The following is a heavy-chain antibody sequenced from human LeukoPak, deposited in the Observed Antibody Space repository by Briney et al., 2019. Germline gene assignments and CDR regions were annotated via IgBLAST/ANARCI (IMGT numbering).Heavy chain of an antibody. CDR2: INPNSGDT. CDR3: AGDSSWYSY. D-gene: IGHD6-13*01. V-gene: IGHV1-2*02. Sequence: ASVKVSCKASGYTFSDYYIHWVRQAPGQGLEWMGWINPNSGDTNYAQKFQGRVTMTRDTSTSTAYMELSRLRSDDTAVYYCAGDSSWYSYWGQGTLVTVSS. J-gene: IGHJ4*02. CDR1: GYTFSDYY.